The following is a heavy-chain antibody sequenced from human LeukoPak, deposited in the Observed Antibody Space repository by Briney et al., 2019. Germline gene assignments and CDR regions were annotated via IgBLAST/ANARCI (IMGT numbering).Heavy chain of an antibody. J-gene: IGHJ3*02. CDR2: ISYDGSNK. Sequence: GGSLRLSCAASGFTFSSYAMHWVRQAPGKGREGVAVISYDGSNKYYADSVKGRFTISRDNSKNTLYLQMNSLRAEDTAVYYCARDRSGYSYGFDAFDIWGQGTMVTVSS. CDR1: GFTFSSYA. D-gene: IGHD5-18*01. CDR3: ARDRSGYSYGFDAFDI. V-gene: IGHV3-30-3*01.